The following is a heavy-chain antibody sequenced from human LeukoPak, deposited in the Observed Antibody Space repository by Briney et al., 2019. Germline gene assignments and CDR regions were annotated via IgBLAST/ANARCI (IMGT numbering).Heavy chain of an antibody. Sequence: GRSLRLSCAASGFTFDDYATHWVRQAPGKGLEWVSGISWNSGSIGYADSVKGRFTISRDNAKNSLYLQMNSLRAEDTALYYCAKSGLGYCSSTSCSTPFDYWGQGTLVTVSS. CDR3: AKSGLGYCSSTSCSTPFDY. V-gene: IGHV3-9*01. D-gene: IGHD2-2*01. J-gene: IGHJ4*02. CDR1: GFTFDDYA. CDR2: ISWNSGSI.